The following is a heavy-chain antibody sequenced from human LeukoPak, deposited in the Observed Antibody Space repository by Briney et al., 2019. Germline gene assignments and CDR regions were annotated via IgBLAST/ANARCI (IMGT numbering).Heavy chain of an antibody. D-gene: IGHD1-26*01. J-gene: IGHJ6*02. CDR3: ARDLSELDYGMDV. CDR1: GYTFTGYY. Sequence: ASVKVSCKASGYTFTGYYMHWVRQAPGQGLEWMGWINPNSGGTNYAQKFQGRVTMTRDTSISTAYMELSRLRSDDTAVYYCARDLSELDYGMDVWGQGTTVTVSS. CDR2: INPNSGGT. V-gene: IGHV1-2*02.